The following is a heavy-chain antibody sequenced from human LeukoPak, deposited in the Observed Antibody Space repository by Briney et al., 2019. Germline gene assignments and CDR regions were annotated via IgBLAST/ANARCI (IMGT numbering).Heavy chain of an antibody. CDR1: GSTFTNYH. D-gene: IGHD3-22*01. Sequence: GASVKVSCKASGSTFTNYHINWLRQATGQGLEWMGRVIPILGIANYAQKFQGRVTITADKSTSTAYMELSSLRSEDTAVYYCARALYYYDSSGYYYYGMDVWGQGTTVTVSS. CDR3: ARALYYYDSSGYYYYGMDV. CDR2: VIPILGIA. V-gene: IGHV1-69*04. J-gene: IGHJ6*02.